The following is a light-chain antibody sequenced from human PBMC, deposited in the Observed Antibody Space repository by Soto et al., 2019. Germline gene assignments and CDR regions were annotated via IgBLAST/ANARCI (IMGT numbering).Light chain of an antibody. J-gene: IGKJ1*01. Sequence: EVVMTQAPATLYVSPGERATLSCRASQTINNNVAWYQLEDGQVPRLVIYGASTRATDIPARFSGGGSGTEYTLTISSLQPDDFATYYCQQYNSYPWTFGQGTKVDI. CDR1: QTINNN. CDR3: QQYNSYPWT. CDR2: GAS. V-gene: IGKV3-15*01.